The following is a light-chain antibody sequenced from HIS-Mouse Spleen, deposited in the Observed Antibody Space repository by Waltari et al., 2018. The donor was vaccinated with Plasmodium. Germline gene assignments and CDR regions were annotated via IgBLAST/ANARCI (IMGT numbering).Light chain of an antibody. CDR1: SGHSSYP. CDR3: QTWGTGMGV. V-gene: IGLV4-69*01. CDR2: LNSDGSH. J-gene: IGLJ2*01. Sequence: QLVLTQSPSASASLGASVKLTCPLSSGHSSYPIAWHHQQPEKGPRYLMKLNSDGSHSKGDGIPDRFSGSSSGAERYLTISSLQSEDEADYYCQTWGTGMGVFGGGTKLTVL.